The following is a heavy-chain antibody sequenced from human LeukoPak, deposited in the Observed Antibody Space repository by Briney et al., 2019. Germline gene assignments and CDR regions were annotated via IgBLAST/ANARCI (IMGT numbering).Heavy chain of an antibody. D-gene: IGHD1-26*01. CDR1: GGSISSSSYY. J-gene: IGHJ4*02. V-gene: IGHV4-39*07. Sequence: PSETLSLTCTVSGGSISSSSYYWGWIRQPPGKGLEWIGSIYHSGSTYYNPSLKSRVTISVDTSKNQFSLKLSSVTAADTAVYYCARDSMRAFDYWGQGTLVTVSS. CDR3: ARDSMRAFDY. CDR2: IYHSGST.